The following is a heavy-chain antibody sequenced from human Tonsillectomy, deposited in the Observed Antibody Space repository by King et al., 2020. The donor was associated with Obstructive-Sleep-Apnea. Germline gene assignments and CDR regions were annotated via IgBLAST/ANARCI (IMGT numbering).Heavy chain of an antibody. Sequence: VQLQESGPGLVKPSETLSLTCTVSGGSISSYYWSWIRQPPGKGLEWIGYIYYSGSTNYNPSLKNRVTISVDTSKNQFSLTLSSVTAADTAVYYCARTLRIAAAGTGWYFDLWGRGTLVTVSS. D-gene: IGHD6-13*01. V-gene: IGHV4-59*01. J-gene: IGHJ2*01. CDR3: ARTLRIAAAGTGWYFDL. CDR2: IYYSGST. CDR1: GGSISSYY.